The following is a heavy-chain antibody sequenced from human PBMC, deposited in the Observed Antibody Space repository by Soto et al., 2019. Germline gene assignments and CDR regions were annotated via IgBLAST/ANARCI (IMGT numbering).Heavy chain of an antibody. Sequence: GASVKVSCKASGYTFTSYGISWVRQAPGQGLEWMGWISAYNGNTNYAQKLQGRVTMTTDTSTSTAYVELRSLRSDDTAVYYCARPLYDTGPVIYWGQGTLVTVSS. CDR3: ARPLYDTGPVIY. D-gene: IGHD3-9*01. CDR2: ISAYNGNT. J-gene: IGHJ4*02. V-gene: IGHV1-18*04. CDR1: GYTFTSYG.